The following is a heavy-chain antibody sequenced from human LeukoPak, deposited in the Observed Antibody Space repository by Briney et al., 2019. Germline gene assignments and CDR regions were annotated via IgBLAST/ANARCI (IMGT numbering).Heavy chain of an antibody. CDR1: GFTFSSYS. V-gene: IGHV3-21*04. CDR3: AKDDRPGNWFDP. J-gene: IGHJ5*02. Sequence: PGGSLRLSCVASGFTFSSYSMNWVRQAPGKGLEWVSCISSTSRYIYYADSVKGRFTISRDNSKNSLYLQMNSLRTEDTALYYCAKDDRPGNWFDPWGQGTLVTVSS. CDR2: ISSTSRYI.